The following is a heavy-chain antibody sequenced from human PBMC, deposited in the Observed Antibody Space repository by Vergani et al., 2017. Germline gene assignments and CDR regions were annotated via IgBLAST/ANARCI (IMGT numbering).Heavy chain of an antibody. CDR1: CSTFLPSS. D-gene: IGHD3-9*01. CDR3: ARGDYGRVTGYRY. J-gene: IGHJ4*02. CDR2: LNPRGGHT. Sequence: QVQVVQSGAEVKKSGSSFPVSCTPSCSTFLPSSLPWVRQAPGQGLEWMGILNPRGGHTTYAQKFQCRVTMTRDTSTSTVYMELSSLRSEDTAIYYCARGDYGRVTGYRYWGQGTLVTVSA. V-gene: IGHV1-46*03.